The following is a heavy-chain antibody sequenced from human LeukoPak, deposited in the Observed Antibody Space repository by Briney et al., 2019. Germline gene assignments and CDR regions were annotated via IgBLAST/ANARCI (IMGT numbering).Heavy chain of an antibody. CDR1: GYTFTGYY. V-gene: IGHV1-2*02. J-gene: IGHJ5*02. CDR2: INPNSGGT. Sequence: GASVTVSCKASGYTFTGYYMHWVRQAPGQGLEWMGWINPNSGGTNYAQKFQGRVTMTRDTSISTAYMELSRLRSDDTAVYYCARDAIIVSFPNWFDPWGQGTLVTVSS. CDR3: ARDAIIVSFPNWFDP. D-gene: IGHD3-22*01.